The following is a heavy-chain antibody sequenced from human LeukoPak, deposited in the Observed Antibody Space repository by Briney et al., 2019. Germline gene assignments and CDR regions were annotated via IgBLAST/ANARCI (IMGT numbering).Heavy chain of an antibody. Sequence: PSETLSLTCAVYGGSFSGYYWSWTRQPPGKGLEWIGEINHSGSTNYNPSLKSRVTISVDTSKNQFSLKLGSVTAADTAVYYCARNGNKTERNFDYWGQGTLVTVSS. CDR1: GGSFSGYY. D-gene: IGHD1-1*01. CDR2: INHSGST. J-gene: IGHJ4*02. V-gene: IGHV4-34*01. CDR3: ARNGNKTERNFDY.